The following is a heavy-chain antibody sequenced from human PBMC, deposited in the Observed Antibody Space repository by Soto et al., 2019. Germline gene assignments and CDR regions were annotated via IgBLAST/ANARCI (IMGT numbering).Heavy chain of an antibody. CDR1: GFTFSSYA. J-gene: IGHJ1*01. Sequence: PGGSLRLSCAASGFTFSSYAMSWVRQAQGKGLEWVSGISGSGDSTYYADSVKGRFTISRDNSKNTLYLQMSSLRAEDTAVYYCAKGVPGIAVAGTGYFQHWGQGTLVTVS. D-gene: IGHD6-19*01. CDR2: ISGSGDST. V-gene: IGHV3-23*01. CDR3: AKGVPGIAVAGTGYFQH.